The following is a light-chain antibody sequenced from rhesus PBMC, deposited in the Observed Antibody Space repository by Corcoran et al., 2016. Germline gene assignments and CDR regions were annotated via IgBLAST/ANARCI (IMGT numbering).Light chain of an antibody. V-gene: IGKV1-22*01. Sequence: DIQMTQSPSSLSASVGDTVTITCRASQSISSWLAWYQQKPGKAPKHLIYKASSLQSGVPSRFSGSGSGTDFTLTISSLQSEDFATYYCQQYSSSPLTFGGGTKVELK. CDR1: QSISSW. J-gene: IGKJ4*01. CDR3: QQYSSSPLT. CDR2: KAS.